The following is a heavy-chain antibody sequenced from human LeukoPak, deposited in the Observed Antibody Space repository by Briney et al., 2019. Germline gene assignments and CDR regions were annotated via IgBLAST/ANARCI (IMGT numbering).Heavy chain of an antibody. CDR2: IRYDGSNK. J-gene: IGHJ4*02. CDR1: GFTFSSYG. V-gene: IGHV3-30*02. D-gene: IGHD3-10*01. Sequence: GGSLRLSCAASGFTFSSYGMHWVRQAPGKGLEWVAFIRYDGSNKYYADSVKGRFTISRDNSKNTLYLQMNSLRAEDTAVYYCAANPTDYRVRGVTPELGFDYWGQGTLVTVSS. CDR3: AANPTDYRVRGVTPELGFDY.